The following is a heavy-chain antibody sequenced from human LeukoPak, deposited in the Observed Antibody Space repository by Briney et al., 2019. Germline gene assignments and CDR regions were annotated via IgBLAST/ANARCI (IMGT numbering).Heavy chain of an antibody. Sequence: SETLSLTCTASGGSISSHYWSWIRQPPGKGLEWIGYIYYSGSTNYNPSLKSRVTISVDTSKNQFSLKLSSVTAADTAVYYCARDLSDYDFWSGYYTGYWFDPWGQGTLVTVSS. D-gene: IGHD3-3*01. CDR3: ARDLSDYDFWSGYYTGYWFDP. CDR2: IYYSGST. CDR1: GGSISSHY. J-gene: IGHJ5*02. V-gene: IGHV4-59*11.